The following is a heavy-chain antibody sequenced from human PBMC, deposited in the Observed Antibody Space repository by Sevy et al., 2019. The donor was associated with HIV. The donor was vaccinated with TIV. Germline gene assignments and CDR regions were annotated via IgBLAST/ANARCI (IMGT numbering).Heavy chain of an antibody. CDR3: AHRRGGGYSGYDLISPRASEKDYFDY. V-gene: IGHV2-5*01. CDR2: IYWNDDK. D-gene: IGHD5-12*01. Sequence: SGPTLVNPTQTLTLTCTFSGFSLSTSGVGVGWIRQPPGKALEWLALIYWNDDKRYSPSLKSRPTITKDTSKNQVVLTMTNMDPVATATYYGAHRRGGGYSGYDLISPRASEKDYFDYWGQGTLVTVSS. CDR1: GFSLSTSGVG. J-gene: IGHJ4*02.